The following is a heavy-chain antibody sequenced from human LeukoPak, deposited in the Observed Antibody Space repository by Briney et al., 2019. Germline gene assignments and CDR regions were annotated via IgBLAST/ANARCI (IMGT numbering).Heavy chain of an antibody. CDR2: INSDGSST. Sequence: QAGGSLRLSCAASGFTFSSYWMHWVRQAPGKGLVWVSRINSDGSSTYYADSVKGRFTISRDNSKNTLYLQMNSLRAEDTAVYYCARGYCSGGSCYFFDYWGQGTLVTVSS. CDR1: GFTFSSYW. CDR3: ARGYCSGGSCYFFDY. V-gene: IGHV3-74*01. D-gene: IGHD2-15*01. J-gene: IGHJ4*02.